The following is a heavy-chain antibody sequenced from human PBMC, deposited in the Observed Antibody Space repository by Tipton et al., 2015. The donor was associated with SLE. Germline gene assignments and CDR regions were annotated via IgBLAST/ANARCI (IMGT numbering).Heavy chain of an antibody. V-gene: IGHV3-21*01. CDR3: ARDSSGWLFDF. J-gene: IGHJ4*02. D-gene: IGHD6-19*01. CDR2: ISSSSNFI. CDR1: GFTFSSYR. Sequence: QLVQSGGGLVKPGGSLRLSCAASGFTFSSYRMNWVRQAPGKGLEWVSSISSSSNFIYYGDSMKGRFTISRDNAKNSLYLQMNSLRADDTAVYYCARDSSGWLFDFWGEGTLVTVSS.